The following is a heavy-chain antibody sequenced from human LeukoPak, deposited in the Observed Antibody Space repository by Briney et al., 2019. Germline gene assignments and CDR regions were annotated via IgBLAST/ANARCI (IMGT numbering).Heavy chain of an antibody. Sequence: GGSLRLSCAASGFTFSSYAMTWVRQAPGKGLEWVSGISGSGGSTYYADSVKGRFTISRDNSKNTLYLQMNSLRAEDTAVYYCAKAHHGDYFFYFDYWGQGTLVTVSS. CDR3: AKAHHGDYFFYFDY. CDR1: GFTFSSYA. V-gene: IGHV3-23*01. CDR2: ISGSGGST. J-gene: IGHJ4*02. D-gene: IGHD4-17*01.